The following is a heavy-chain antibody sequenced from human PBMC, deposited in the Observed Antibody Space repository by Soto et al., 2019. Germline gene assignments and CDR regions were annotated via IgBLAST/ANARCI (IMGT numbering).Heavy chain of an antibody. CDR1: GYTFTNYD. D-gene: IGHD1-26*01. V-gene: IGHV1-8*01. CDR3: ARVRRELRAFDI. CDR2: MNPNSGNT. Sequence: ASVKVSCKASGYTFTNYDINWVRQATGQGLEWMGWMNPNSGNTGYAQKFQGRVTMTRNTSISTAYMELSSLRSEDTAVYYCARVRRELRAFDIWGQGTMVTVSS. J-gene: IGHJ3*02.